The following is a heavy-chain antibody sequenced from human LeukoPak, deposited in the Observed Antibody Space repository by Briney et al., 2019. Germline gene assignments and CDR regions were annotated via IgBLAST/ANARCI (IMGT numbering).Heavy chain of an antibody. V-gene: IGHV3-74*01. CDR2: INSDGSGT. Sequence: PGWSLRLSCAASGFTFSNYWMHWVRQAPGKGLVWVSRINSDGSGTTYADSVKGRFTISRDNAKNTLYLQMSSLRAEDMAVYYCARDGDYGAFDYWGQGTLVTVSS. CDR3: ARDGDYGAFDY. J-gene: IGHJ4*02. CDR1: GFTFSNYW. D-gene: IGHD4-17*01.